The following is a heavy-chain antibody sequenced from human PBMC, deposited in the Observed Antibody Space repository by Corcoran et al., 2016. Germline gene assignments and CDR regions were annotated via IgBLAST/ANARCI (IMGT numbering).Heavy chain of an antibody. Sequence: QVQLQQSGPGLVKPSHTLSLTCAISGDSVSSNSAAWNWIRQSPSRGLEWLGRTYYRSKWYNYYAVSVKSRITINPDTSKNQFSLQLNSVTPEDTAVYYWARALGGDGAGRVGFDPWGQGTLVTVAS. CDR2: TYYRSKWYN. D-gene: IGHD2-21*01. J-gene: IGHJ5*02. CDR1: GDSVSSNSAA. V-gene: IGHV6-1*01. CDR3: ARALGGDGAGRVGFDP.